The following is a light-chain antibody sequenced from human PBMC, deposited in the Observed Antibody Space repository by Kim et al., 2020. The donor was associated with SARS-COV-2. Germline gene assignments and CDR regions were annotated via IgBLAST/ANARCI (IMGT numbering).Light chain of an antibody. CDR1: SSDVGGYNH. V-gene: IGLV2-11*01. CDR3: CSHAGTYVL. Sequence: QSALTQPRSVSGSPGQSVTISCTGTSSDVGGYNHVSWYQQHPGKVPKLMIYDVTTRPSGVPDRFSGSKSGNTASLTISGLQAEDEADYYCCSHAGTYVLFGGGTQLTVL. CDR2: DVT. J-gene: IGLJ2*01.